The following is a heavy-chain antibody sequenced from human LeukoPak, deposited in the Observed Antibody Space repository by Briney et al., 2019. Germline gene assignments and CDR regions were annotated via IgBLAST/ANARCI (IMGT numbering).Heavy chain of an antibody. CDR2: ISYDGSNT. CDR3: ARGPDSSGSYFDY. Sequence: GGSLRLSCAASGFTFSNYGMHWVRQAPGKGLEWVAIISYDGSNTYYADSVKGRFTISRDNSKNTLYLQMNSLRAEDTDVYYCARGPDSSGSYFDYWGQGTLVTVSS. CDR1: GFTFSNYG. D-gene: IGHD3-22*01. J-gene: IGHJ4*02. V-gene: IGHV3-30*03.